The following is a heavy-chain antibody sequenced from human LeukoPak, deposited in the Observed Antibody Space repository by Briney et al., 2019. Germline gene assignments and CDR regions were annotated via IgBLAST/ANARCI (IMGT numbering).Heavy chain of an antibody. D-gene: IGHD3-9*01. CDR2: ISYDGSNK. Sequence: PGRSLRLSCAASGFTFSSYGMHWVRQAPGKGLEWVAVISYDGSNKYYADPVKGRFTISRDNSKNTLYLQMNSLRAEDTAVYYCAKDLYRQLRYFDWLSDYWGQGTLVTVSS. CDR1: GFTFSSYG. J-gene: IGHJ4*02. V-gene: IGHV3-30*18. CDR3: AKDLYRQLRYFDWLSDY.